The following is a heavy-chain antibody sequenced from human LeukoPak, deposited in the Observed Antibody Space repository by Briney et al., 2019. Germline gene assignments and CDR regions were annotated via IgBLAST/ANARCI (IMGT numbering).Heavy chain of an antibody. J-gene: IGHJ5*02. CDR3: ARDGQDWFDP. D-gene: IGHD3/OR15-3a*01. CDR1: GFTFSSYS. Sequence: GGSLRLSCAASGFTFSSYSMNWARQAPGKGLEWVSSISSSSSYIYYADSVKGRFTISRDNAKNSLYLQMNSLRAEDTAVYYCARDGQDWFDPWGQGTLVTVSS. CDR2: ISSSSSYI. V-gene: IGHV3-21*01.